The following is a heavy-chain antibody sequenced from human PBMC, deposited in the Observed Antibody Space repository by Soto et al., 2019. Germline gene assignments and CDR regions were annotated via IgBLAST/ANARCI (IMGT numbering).Heavy chain of an antibody. V-gene: IGHV4-59*07. CDR3: TRHAQVPKFQYGLDL. CDR2: IHYGGTT. J-gene: IGHJ6*01. CDR1: RGTVYSYD. Sequence: TLSLRCPVSRGTVYSYDWSGFLKHQGNGLDWLGYIHYGGTTMYNPSVKRRITISVDTPRNQFSLRLYSLTAADRAVYYCTRHAQVPKFQYGLDLWGPAISVT. D-gene: IGHD2-2*01.